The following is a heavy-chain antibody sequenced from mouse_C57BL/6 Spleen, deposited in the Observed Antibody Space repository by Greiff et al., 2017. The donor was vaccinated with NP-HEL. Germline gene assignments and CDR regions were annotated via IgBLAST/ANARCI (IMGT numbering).Heavy chain of an antibody. V-gene: IGHV1-52*01. CDR2: IDPSDSET. Sequence: VQLQQSGAELVRPGSSVKLSCKASGYTFTSYWMHWVKQRPIQGLEWIGNIDPSDSETHYNQKFKDKATLTVDKSSSTAYMQLSSLTSEDSAVYYCAVITTVVARYFDVWGTGTTVTVSS. CDR1: GYTFTSYW. CDR3: AVITTVVARYFDV. D-gene: IGHD1-1*01. J-gene: IGHJ1*03.